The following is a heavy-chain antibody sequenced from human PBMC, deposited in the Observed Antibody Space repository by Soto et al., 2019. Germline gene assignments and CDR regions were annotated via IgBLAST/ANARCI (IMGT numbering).Heavy chain of an antibody. Sequence: GGSLRLSCAASGFTFSDYYMSWIRQAPGKGLEWVSYISSSGSTIYYADSVKGRFTISRDNAKNSLYLQMNSLRAEDTAVYYCARDRDLITFGGVIVRFDAFDIWGQGTMVTVSS. D-gene: IGHD3-16*02. CDR2: ISSSGSTI. CDR3: ARDRDLITFGGVIVRFDAFDI. J-gene: IGHJ3*02. V-gene: IGHV3-11*01. CDR1: GFTFSDYY.